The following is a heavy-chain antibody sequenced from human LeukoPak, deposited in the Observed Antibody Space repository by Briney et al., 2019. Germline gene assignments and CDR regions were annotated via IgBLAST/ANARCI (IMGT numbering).Heavy chain of an antibody. J-gene: IGHJ4*02. CDR1: GFTFTSSV. Sequence: GGSLRLSCAASGFTFTSSVMSWVRQAPGKGLEWVSAVSGRGDTTYYADSVKGRFTISRDNSKNTLYLQMNSLRAEDTAVYYCAKDHGGSSWEFDYWGQGTLVTVSS. CDR2: VSGRGDTT. CDR3: AKDHGGSSWEFDY. D-gene: IGHD6-13*01. V-gene: IGHV3-23*01.